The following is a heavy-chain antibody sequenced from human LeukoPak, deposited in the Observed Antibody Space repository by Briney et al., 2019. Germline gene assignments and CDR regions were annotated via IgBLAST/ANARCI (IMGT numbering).Heavy chain of an antibody. Sequence: SVRVPYTASGGTFSSYAISWVRQAPGQGLEWMGGIIPILGTANYAQTFQGRVTITTDESTSTAYMELSSLRSEDTAVYYCASKSLVGATESDSFDIWGQGTMVTVSS. J-gene: IGHJ3*02. CDR2: IIPILGTA. D-gene: IGHD1-26*01. CDR1: GGTFSSYA. V-gene: IGHV1-69*05. CDR3: ASKSLVGATESDSFDI.